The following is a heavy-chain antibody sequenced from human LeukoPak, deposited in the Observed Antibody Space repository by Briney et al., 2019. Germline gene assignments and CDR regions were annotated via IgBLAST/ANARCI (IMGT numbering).Heavy chain of an antibody. J-gene: IGHJ4*02. CDR3: ARDRRRFLEWLIYDY. CDR1: GFTFSSYS. CDR2: ISSSSSTI. V-gene: IGHV3-48*01. D-gene: IGHD3-3*01. Sequence: PGGSLRLSCAASGFTFSSYSMNWVRQAPGKGLEWVSYISSSSSTIYYADSVKGRFTISRDNAKNSLYLQMNSLRAEDTAVYYCARDRRRFLEWLIYDYWGQGTLVTVSS.